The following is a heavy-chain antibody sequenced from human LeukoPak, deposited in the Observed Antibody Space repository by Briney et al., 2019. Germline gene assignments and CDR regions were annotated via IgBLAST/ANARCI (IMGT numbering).Heavy chain of an antibody. CDR3: ARVLPYSHALDV. D-gene: IGHD2-21*01. CDR2: ISSSVSTI. Sequence: GGSLRLSCAASRFTFSGYDMNWVRQAPGKGLEWVSYISSSVSTIDYAESLKGRFTISRDNAKNSLYLQMNSLRAEDTALYYCARVLPYSHALDVWGQGTTVTVS. J-gene: IGHJ6*02. CDR1: RFTFSGYD. V-gene: IGHV3-48*03.